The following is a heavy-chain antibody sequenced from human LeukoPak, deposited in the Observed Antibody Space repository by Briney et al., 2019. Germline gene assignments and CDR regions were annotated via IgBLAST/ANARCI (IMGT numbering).Heavy chain of an antibody. D-gene: IGHD3-9*01. CDR2: IIPIFGTA. CDR1: GGTFSSYA. J-gene: IGHJ3*02. Sequence: SVKVSCKASGGTFSSYAISWVRQAPGQGLEWMGGIIPIFGTANYAQKFQGRVTITADESTSTAYMELSSLRSEDTAVYYCARGASGLRYFDRLIYMRDAFDIWGQGTMVTVSS. V-gene: IGHV1-69*01. CDR3: ARGASGLRYFDRLIYMRDAFDI.